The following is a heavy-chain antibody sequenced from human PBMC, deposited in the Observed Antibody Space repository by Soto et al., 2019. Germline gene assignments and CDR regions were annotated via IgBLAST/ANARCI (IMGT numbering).Heavy chain of an antibody. D-gene: IGHD2-8*01. CDR1: GGSLSSSSW. V-gene: IGHV4-4*02. CDR2: IFYSGST. J-gene: IGHJ4*02. Sequence: SSETLSLTCAVSGGSLSSSSWWSWVRQPPGKTLEWLGEIFYSGSTKYNPSLNSRVTISADQSKNDFSLRLSSVTAADTAVYYCVHHGGVPYYHDFWGQG. CDR3: VHHGGVPYYHDF.